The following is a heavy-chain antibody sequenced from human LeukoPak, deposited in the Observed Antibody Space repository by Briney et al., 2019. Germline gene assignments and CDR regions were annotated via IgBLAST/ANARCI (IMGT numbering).Heavy chain of an antibody. J-gene: IGHJ5*02. D-gene: IGHD2-15*01. CDR1: GFTFSDHY. V-gene: IGHV3-15*01. Sequence: GGSLRLSCAASGFTFSDHYIDWVRQAPGKGLEWVGRIKSKNDGGTTDYAAPVKGRFTIARDDSKNTLYLQMNSLKTEDTAVYYCTTRYCTGGNCFGSFWFDPWGQGTLVTVSS. CDR3: TTRYCTGGNCFGSFWFDP. CDR2: IKSKNDGGTT.